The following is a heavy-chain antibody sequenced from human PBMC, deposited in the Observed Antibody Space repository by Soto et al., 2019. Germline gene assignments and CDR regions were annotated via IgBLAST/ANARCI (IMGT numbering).Heavy chain of an antibody. J-gene: IGHJ5*02. V-gene: IGHV4-59*01. CDR1: GGSISSYY. CDR3: ARDGDSSSWYPHAWFDP. CDR2: IYYSGST. D-gene: IGHD6-13*01. Sequence: QVQLQESGPGLVEPSETLSLTCTVSGGSISSYYWSWIRQPPGKGLEWIGYIYYSGSTNYNPSLKSRVTISVDTSKNQFSLKLSSVTAADTAVYYCARDGDSSSWYPHAWFDPWGQGTLVTVSS.